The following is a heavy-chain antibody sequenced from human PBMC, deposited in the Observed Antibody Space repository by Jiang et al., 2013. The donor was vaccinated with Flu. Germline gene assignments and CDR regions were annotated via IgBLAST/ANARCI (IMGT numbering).Heavy chain of an antibody. CDR2: SGST. Sequence: GPGLVKPSETLSLTCTVSGDSISSDFWTWIRQPPGKGLEWIGHSGSTNYNPSLKSRVTISVDTSKNQFSLKLSSVTAADTAVYYCARRVAGHGSWFDPWGQGTLVTVSS. V-gene: IGHV4-59*01. J-gene: IGHJ5*02. D-gene: IGHD2-15*01. CDR1: GDSISSDF. CDR3: ARRVAGHGSWFDP.